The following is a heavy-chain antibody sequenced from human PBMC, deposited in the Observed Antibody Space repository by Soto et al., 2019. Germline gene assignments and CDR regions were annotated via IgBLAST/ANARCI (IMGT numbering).Heavy chain of an antibody. V-gene: IGHV4-39*01. Sequence: SEPLSLNCSVSDGSITRSSYYWGWIRQPPGKGLEWIGSIYYSGSTYYNPSLKSRVTISVDTSKNQFSLKLSSVTAADTAVYYCARHRGPWGYIQLWTIIDYWGQGTLVTVSS. CDR1: DGSITRSSYY. J-gene: IGHJ4*02. CDR2: IYYSGST. CDR3: ARHRGPWGYIQLWTIIDY. D-gene: IGHD5-18*01.